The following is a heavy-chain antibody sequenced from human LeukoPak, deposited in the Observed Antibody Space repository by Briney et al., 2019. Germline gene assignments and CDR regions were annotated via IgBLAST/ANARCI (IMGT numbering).Heavy chain of an antibody. CDR1: RFTFSNYA. J-gene: IGHJ4*02. V-gene: IGHV3-23*01. D-gene: IGHD3-22*01. CDR2: ISGSGGST. CDR3: AKSAYYDSSGFYREYYFDY. Sequence: GGSQRLSCAASRFTFSNYAMSWVRQAPGKGLEWVSTISGSGGSTYYADSVKGRFTISRDNSKNTLHLQMNSLRAEDTAVYYCAKSAYYDSSGFYREYYFDYWGQGTLVTVSP.